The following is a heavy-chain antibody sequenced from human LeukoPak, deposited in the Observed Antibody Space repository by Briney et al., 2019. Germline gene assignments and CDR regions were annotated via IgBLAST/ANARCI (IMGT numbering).Heavy chain of an antibody. CDR3: ARSAIMITFGGVIVISDAFDI. V-gene: IGHV4-34*01. Sequence: SETLSLTCAVYGGSFSGYYWSWIRQPPGKGLEWIGEINHSGSTNYNPSLKSRVTISVDTSKNQFSLKLSSVTAADTAVYYCARSAIMITFGGVIVISDAFDIWGQGTMVTVSS. D-gene: IGHD3-16*02. CDR2: INHSGST. J-gene: IGHJ3*02. CDR1: GGSFSGYY.